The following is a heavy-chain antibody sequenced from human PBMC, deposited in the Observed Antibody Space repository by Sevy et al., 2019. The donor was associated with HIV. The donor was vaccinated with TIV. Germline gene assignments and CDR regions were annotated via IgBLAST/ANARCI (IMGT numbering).Heavy chain of an antibody. D-gene: IGHD6-13*01. J-gene: IGHJ6*02. CDR2: ISSSGSSI. CDR3: VRDYGSSWYYYYYGMDV. V-gene: IGHV3-11*04. Sequence: GGSLRLSCAASGFTFSDYCMSWIRQAPGKGLEWVSYISSSGSSIYYADSVKGRFTISRDNAKNSLYLQMNSLRAEDTAVYYCVRDYGSSWYYYYYGMDVWGQGTTVTVSS. CDR1: GFTFSDYC.